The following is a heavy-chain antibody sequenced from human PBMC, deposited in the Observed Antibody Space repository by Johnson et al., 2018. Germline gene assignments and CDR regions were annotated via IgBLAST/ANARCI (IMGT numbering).Heavy chain of an antibody. J-gene: IGHJ1*01. CDR1: GFTFSTYA. D-gene: IGHD3-22*01. V-gene: IGHV3-64*01. CDR2: ISRNGDST. CDR3: ARDTSGYSYEYIQY. Sequence: VQLVQSGGGLVQPGGSXRLSCAASGFTFSTYAMHWVRQAPGKGLEYVSTISRNGDSTYYANAVKGRFTISRDNSKNTLYLQMASLRAEDMAVYYCARDTSGYSYEYIQYWGQGTLVTVSS.